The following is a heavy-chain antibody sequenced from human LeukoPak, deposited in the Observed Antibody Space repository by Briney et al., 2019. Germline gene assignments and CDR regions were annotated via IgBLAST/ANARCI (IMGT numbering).Heavy chain of an antibody. CDR1: GFTFSSYA. CDR3: AKDPRTGYSSSWFYPTNYYYYYGMDV. Sequence: GGSLRLSCAASGFTFSSYAMSWVRQAPGKGLEWVSAISGSGGSTYYADSVKGRFTISRDNSKNTLYLQMNSLRAEDTAVYYCAKDPRTGYSSSWFYPTNYYYYYGMDVWGQGTTVTVSS. J-gene: IGHJ6*02. V-gene: IGHV3-23*01. D-gene: IGHD6-13*01. CDR2: ISGSGGST.